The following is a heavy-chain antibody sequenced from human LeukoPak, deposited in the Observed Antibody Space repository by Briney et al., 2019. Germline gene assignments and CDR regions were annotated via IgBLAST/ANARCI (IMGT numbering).Heavy chain of an antibody. Sequence: GGSLRLSCAASGFTFSSYWMSWVRQAPGKGLEWVANIKQDGSEKYYVDSVKGRFTISRDNAKNSLYLQMNSLRAEDTAVYYCARGTYYYGSGSYYFFDYWDQGTLVTVSS. CDR2: IKQDGSEK. CDR3: ARGTYYYGSGSYYFFDY. V-gene: IGHV3-7*04. J-gene: IGHJ4*02. CDR1: GFTFSSYW. D-gene: IGHD3-10*01.